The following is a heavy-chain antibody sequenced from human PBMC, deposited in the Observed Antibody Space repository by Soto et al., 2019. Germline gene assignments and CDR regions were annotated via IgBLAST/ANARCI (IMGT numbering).Heavy chain of an antibody. V-gene: IGHV3-9*01. CDR1: GLKFDDYA. CDR3: AKDMRDGYNFGGVAFDY. Sequence: EVQLVESGGVLVQPGRSLRLSCAASGLKFDDYAMHWVRQAPGKGLEWVAGISWSSGSIGHADSVKGRFTISRDNTKNXXDLPMNSLRPEDTGLYYCAKDMRDGYNFGGVAFDYWGQGTLVTVSS. CDR2: ISWSSGSI. D-gene: IGHD5-12*01. J-gene: IGHJ4*02.